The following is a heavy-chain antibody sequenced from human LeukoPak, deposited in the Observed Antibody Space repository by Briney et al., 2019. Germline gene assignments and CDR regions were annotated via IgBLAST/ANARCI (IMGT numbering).Heavy chain of an antibody. CDR3: ASSRYYYDSSGYPSFDY. D-gene: IGHD3-22*01. Sequence: GGSLRLSCAASGFTFSSYEMNWVRQAPGKGLEWVSYISSSGSTIYYADSVKGRFTISRDNAKNSLYLQMNSLRAEDAAVYYCASSRYYYDSSGYPSFDYWGQGTLVTVSS. CDR2: ISSSGSTI. CDR1: GFTFSSYE. V-gene: IGHV3-48*03. J-gene: IGHJ4*02.